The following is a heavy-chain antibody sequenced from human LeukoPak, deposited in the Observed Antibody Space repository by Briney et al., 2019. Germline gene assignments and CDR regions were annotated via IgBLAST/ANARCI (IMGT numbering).Heavy chain of an antibody. CDR1: GFTVSSNY. Sequence: GGSLRLSCAASGFTVSSNYMSWVRQAPGKGLEWVSIIYSGGSTYYADSVKGRFTISRDNSKNTLYLQMNSLRAEDTAVYYCVRDSYRFGELSGYWGQGTLVTVSS. CDR3: VRDSYRFGELSGY. D-gene: IGHD3-10*01. V-gene: IGHV3-66*01. J-gene: IGHJ4*02. CDR2: IYSGGST.